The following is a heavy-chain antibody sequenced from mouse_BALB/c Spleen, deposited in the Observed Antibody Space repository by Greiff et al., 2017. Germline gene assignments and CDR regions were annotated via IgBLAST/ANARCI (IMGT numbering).Heavy chain of an antibody. V-gene: IGHV5-17*02. J-gene: IGHJ4*01. D-gene: IGHD4-1*01. CDR1: GFTFSSFG. Sequence: EVQGVESGGGLVQPGGSRKLSCAASGFTFSSFGMHWVRQAPEKGLEWVAYISSGSSTIYYADTVKGRFTISRDNPKNTLFLQMTSLRSEDTAMYYCARWVTGFYAMDYWGQGTSVTVSS. CDR2: ISSGSSTI. CDR3: ARWVTGFYAMDY.